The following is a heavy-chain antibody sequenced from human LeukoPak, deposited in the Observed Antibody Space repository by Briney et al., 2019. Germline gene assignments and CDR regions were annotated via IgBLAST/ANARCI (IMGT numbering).Heavy chain of an antibody. Sequence: SETLSLTCAVYGGSFSGYYWSWIRQPPGKGLERIGEINHSGSTNYNPSLKSRVTISVDTSKNQFSLKLSSVTAADTAVYYCARAWALRYFDWSNWFDPWGQGTLVTVSS. J-gene: IGHJ5*02. D-gene: IGHD3-9*01. CDR2: INHSGST. V-gene: IGHV4-34*01. CDR1: GGSFSGYY. CDR3: ARAWALRYFDWSNWFDP.